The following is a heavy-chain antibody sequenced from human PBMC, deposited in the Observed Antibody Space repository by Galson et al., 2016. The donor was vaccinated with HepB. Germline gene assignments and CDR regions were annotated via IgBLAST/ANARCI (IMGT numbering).Heavy chain of an antibody. J-gene: IGHJ4*02. D-gene: IGHD4-17*01. V-gene: IGHV4-39*01. CDR2: IHYTGTT. CDR3: VKTADYGDLYYFDS. CDR1: GAFVSSGSYY. Sequence: ETLSLTCTVSGAFVSSGSYYWGWIRQPPGKGLEWIGSIHYTGTTFYNASLKSRVVMSVDTSMNQFSLRLSSVTAADTSVYYCVKTADYGDLYYFDSWGQGRQVTVSS.